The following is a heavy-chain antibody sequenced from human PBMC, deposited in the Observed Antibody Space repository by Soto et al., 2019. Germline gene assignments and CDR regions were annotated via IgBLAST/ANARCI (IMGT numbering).Heavy chain of an antibody. CDR3: VYGSGSYYTYYYYYMDV. CDR1: GYTFTSYY. Sequence: ASVKVSCKASGYTFTSYYMHWVRQAPGQGLEWMGIINPSGGSTSYAQKFQGRVTMTRDTSTSTVYMELSSLRSEDTAVYYCVYGSGSYYTYYYYYMDVWGKGTTVTVSS. J-gene: IGHJ6*03. D-gene: IGHD3-10*01. V-gene: IGHV1-46*01. CDR2: INPSGGST.